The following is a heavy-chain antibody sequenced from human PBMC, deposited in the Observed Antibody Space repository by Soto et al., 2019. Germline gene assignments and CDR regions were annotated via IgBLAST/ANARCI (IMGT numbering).Heavy chain of an antibody. Sequence: ASVKVSCNASGYTFTKYIIHLVRQAPGQSLEWMGWINAGKGNTKYSQKFQGRVTITADESTSTAYMELSSLRSEDTAVYYCARATSSGWYGSHFDYWGQGTLVTVSS. CDR2: INAGKGNT. J-gene: IGHJ4*02. CDR1: GYTFTKYI. CDR3: ARATSSGWYGSHFDY. D-gene: IGHD6-19*01. V-gene: IGHV1-3*01.